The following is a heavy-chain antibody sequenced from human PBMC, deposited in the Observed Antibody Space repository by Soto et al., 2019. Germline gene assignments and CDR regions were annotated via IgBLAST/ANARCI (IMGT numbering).Heavy chain of an antibody. CDR1: GYTFISYA. CDR2: INAGNGNT. V-gene: IGHV1-3*01. J-gene: IGHJ5*02. Sequence: GASVKVSCKASGYTFISYAMHWVRQAPGQRLEWMGWINAGNGNTKYSQKFQGRVTITRDTSASTAYMELSSLRSEDTAVYYCARPVVAATPSLSWFDPWGQGTLVTVSS. CDR3: ARPVVAATPSLSWFDP. D-gene: IGHD2-15*01.